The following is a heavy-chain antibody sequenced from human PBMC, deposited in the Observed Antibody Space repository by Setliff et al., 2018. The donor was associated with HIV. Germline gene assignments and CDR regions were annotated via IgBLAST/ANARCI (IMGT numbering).Heavy chain of an antibody. V-gene: IGHV1-69*04. D-gene: IGHD1-1*01. Sequence: ASVKVSCKASGGTFSSYVISWVRQAPGQGLEWMGRIIPVGGTTNYAQKFQGRVTITADKSTSTVYMELSSLRSDDTAVYYCATGLSSTDPSSNSWGQGTPVTVSS. J-gene: IGHJ4*02. CDR3: ATGLSSTDPSSNS. CDR1: GGTFSSYV. CDR2: IIPVGGTT.